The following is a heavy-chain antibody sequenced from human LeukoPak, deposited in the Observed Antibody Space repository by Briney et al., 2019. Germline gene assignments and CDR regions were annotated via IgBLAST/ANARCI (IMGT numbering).Heavy chain of an antibody. Sequence: GGSLRLSCAASGFTFSSYAMHWVRQAPGKGLEYVSAISSNGGSTYYANSVKGRFTISRDNSKNTLYLQMGSLRAEDMAVYYCARGNVDYDILTGYSLYYYYYGMDVWGQGTTVTVSS. CDR1: GFTFSSYA. J-gene: IGHJ6*02. CDR2: ISSNGGST. CDR3: ARGNVDYDILTGYSLYYYYYGMDV. V-gene: IGHV3-64*01. D-gene: IGHD3-9*01.